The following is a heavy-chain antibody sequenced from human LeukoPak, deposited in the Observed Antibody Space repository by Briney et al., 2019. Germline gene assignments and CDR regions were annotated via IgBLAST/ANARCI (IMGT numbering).Heavy chain of an antibody. J-gene: IGHJ3*02. Sequence: SETLSLTCTASGGSISRYYWSWIRQPPGKGLEWIGYIYYSGSTNYNPSLKSRVTISVDTSKNQFSLKLNSVTAADTAVYYCARDNFGVDDAFDIWGQGTMVTVSS. V-gene: IGHV4-59*01. CDR1: GGSISRYY. CDR2: IYYSGST. D-gene: IGHD3-3*01. CDR3: ARDNFGVDDAFDI.